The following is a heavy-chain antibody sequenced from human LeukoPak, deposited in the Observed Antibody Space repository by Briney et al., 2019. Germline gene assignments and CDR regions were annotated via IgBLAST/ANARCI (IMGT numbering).Heavy chain of an antibody. D-gene: IGHD3-10*01. CDR1: GGSISSYY. Sequence: SSETLSLTCTVSGGSISSYYWSWIRQPPGKGLEWIGYIYYSGSTNYNPSLKSRVTISVDTSKNQFSLKLSSATAADTAVYYCARALWFGELYYFDYWGQGTLVTVSS. J-gene: IGHJ4*02. CDR2: IYYSGST. V-gene: IGHV4-59*01. CDR3: ARALWFGELYYFDY.